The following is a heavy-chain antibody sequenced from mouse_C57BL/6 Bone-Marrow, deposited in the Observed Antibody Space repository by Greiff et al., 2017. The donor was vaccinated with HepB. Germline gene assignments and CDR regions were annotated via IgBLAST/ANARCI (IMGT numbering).Heavy chain of an antibody. CDR3: ARERGDFTTVVAHWYFDV. CDR1: GYTFTSYW. D-gene: IGHD1-1*01. Sequence: QVQLQQPGAELVRPGSSVKLSCKASGYTFTSYWMHWVKQRPIQGLEWIGNIDPSDSETHYNQKFKDKATLTVDKSSSTAYMQLSSLTSEDSAVYYCARERGDFTTVVAHWYFDVWGTGTTVTVSS. V-gene: IGHV1-52*01. CDR2: IDPSDSET. J-gene: IGHJ1*03.